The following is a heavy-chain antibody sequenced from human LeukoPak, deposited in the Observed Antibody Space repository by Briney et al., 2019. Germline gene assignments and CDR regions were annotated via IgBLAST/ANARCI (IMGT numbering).Heavy chain of an antibody. J-gene: IGHJ4*02. Sequence: AGGSLRLSCAASGFTFSSYAMHWVRQAPGKGLEWVAVISYDGSNKYYADSVEGRFTISRDNSKNTLYLQMNSLRAEDTAVYYCAREWGPYYDILTGYYKDFDYWGQGTLVTVSS. CDR3: AREWGPYYDILTGYYKDFDY. D-gene: IGHD3-9*01. CDR1: GFTFSSYA. V-gene: IGHV3-30-3*01. CDR2: ISYDGSNK.